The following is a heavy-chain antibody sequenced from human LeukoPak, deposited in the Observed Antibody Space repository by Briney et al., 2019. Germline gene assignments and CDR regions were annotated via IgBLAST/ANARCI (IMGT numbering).Heavy chain of an antibody. CDR3: ARSVGAGNNYFYYGMDV. V-gene: IGHV3-7*01. CDR1: GFIFRDFY. Sequence: GGSLRLSCEGSGFIFRDFYMTGVRQAPGTGGEGGATINQDGSAEYYVDSVKGRFTMSRDNAKNSVYLQMDSLRAEETAVYYCARSVGAGNNYFYYGMDVWGQGTTVTVSS. J-gene: IGHJ6*02. CDR2: INQDGSAE. D-gene: IGHD1-26*01.